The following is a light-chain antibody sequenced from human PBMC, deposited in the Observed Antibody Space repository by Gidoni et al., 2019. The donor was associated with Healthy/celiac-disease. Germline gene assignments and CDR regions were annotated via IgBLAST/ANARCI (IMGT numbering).Light chain of an antibody. CDR3: QKYNSAPLT. Sequence: DIQMSHVPSSLSASVGDRVTINCRASQGISNYLSWYQQKPGKVPKLLIYAASTLQSGVPSRFRGSGSGTDFTLTISSLQPEDVATYYCQKYNSAPLTFGGGTKVEIK. CDR1: QGISNY. J-gene: IGKJ4*01. V-gene: IGKV1-27*01. CDR2: AAS.